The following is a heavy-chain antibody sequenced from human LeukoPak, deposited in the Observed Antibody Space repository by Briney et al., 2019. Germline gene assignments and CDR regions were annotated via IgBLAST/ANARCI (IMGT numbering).Heavy chain of an antibody. CDR3: ARDPLWGAVAGTDY. D-gene: IGHD6-19*01. CDR1: GYTFTSYG. Sequence: ASVKVSCKASGYTFTSYGISWVRQAPGQGLEWMGWISAYNGNTNYAQKLQGRVTMTTDTSTSTAYMELNSLRAEDTAMYYCARDPLWGAVAGTDYWGQGTLVTVSS. V-gene: IGHV1-18*01. CDR2: ISAYNGNT. J-gene: IGHJ4*02.